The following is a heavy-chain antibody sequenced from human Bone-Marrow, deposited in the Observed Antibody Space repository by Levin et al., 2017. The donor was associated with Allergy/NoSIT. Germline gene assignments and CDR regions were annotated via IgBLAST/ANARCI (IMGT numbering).Heavy chain of an antibody. CDR2: ISSSGRSI. D-gene: IGHD1-1*01. V-gene: IGHV3-48*02. CDR3: VSFYVGTGTVY. J-gene: IGHJ4*02. CDR1: GFTFSAYS. Sequence: PGGSLRLSCTASGFTFSAYSMNWVRQAPGKGLEWVSYISSSGRSIYYADSVKGRFTISRDNAKNSLYLQINSLRDEDTAVYYCVSFYVGTGTVYWGQGTLVTVSS.